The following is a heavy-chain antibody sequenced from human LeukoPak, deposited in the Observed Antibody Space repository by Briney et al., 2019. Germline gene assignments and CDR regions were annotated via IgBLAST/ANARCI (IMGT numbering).Heavy chain of an antibody. D-gene: IGHD6-13*01. Sequence: GGSLRLSCAASGFTFSDYYMSWIRQAPGKRLEWVSYISSSGSTIYYADSVKGRFTISRDNAKNSLYLQMNSLRAEDTALYYCAKGIGQQLVPYYFDYWGQGTLVTVSS. J-gene: IGHJ4*02. CDR3: AKGIGQQLVPYYFDY. CDR1: GFTFSDYY. CDR2: ISSSGSTI. V-gene: IGHV3-11*01.